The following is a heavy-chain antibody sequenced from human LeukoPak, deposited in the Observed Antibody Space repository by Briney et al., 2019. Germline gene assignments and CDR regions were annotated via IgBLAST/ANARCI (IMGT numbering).Heavy chain of an antibody. CDR3: ARDFDWDDY. V-gene: IGHV1-2*02. J-gene: IGHJ4*02. D-gene: IGHD3-9*01. CDR1: GYTFTGYF. CDR2: INPNSGGT. Sequence: ASVKVSCKASGYTFTGYFIHWVRQAPGQGLEWMGWINPNSGGTNYAQKFQGRVTMTRDTSISTAYMELSRLRSDDTAVYYCARDFDWDDYWGQGTLVTVSS.